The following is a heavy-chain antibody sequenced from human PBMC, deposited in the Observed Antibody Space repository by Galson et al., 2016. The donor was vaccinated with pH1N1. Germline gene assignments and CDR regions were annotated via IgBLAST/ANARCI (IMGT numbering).Heavy chain of an antibody. CDR2: SRKRVNIYTT. J-gene: IGHJ6*02. CDR3: ARVLEGGVDV. Sequence: LRLSCAASGFTFSGRQMDWVRQAPGKGLEWVGRSRKRVNIYTTEYAPSVQGRFTISRDDAKKSLYLDMNSLEPEDTAVYYCARVLEGGVDVWGQGTSVTVSS. CDR1: GFTFSGRQ. V-gene: IGHV3-72*01.